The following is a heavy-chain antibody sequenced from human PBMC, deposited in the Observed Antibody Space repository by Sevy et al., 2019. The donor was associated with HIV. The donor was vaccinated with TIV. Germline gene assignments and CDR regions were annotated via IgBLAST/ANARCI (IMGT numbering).Heavy chain of an antibody. J-gene: IGHJ6*02. CDR3: VRFSVDTAMGNYYYYGMDV. Sequence: GGSLRLSCAASGFTFSSYWMSWVRQAPGKGLEWVATIKQDGSEKYYVDSVKGRFTISRDNAKNSLYLQMNSLRAEDTAVYYCVRFSVDTAMGNYYYYGMDVWGQGTTVTVSS. D-gene: IGHD5-18*01. CDR2: IKQDGSEK. CDR1: GFTFSSYW. V-gene: IGHV3-7*01.